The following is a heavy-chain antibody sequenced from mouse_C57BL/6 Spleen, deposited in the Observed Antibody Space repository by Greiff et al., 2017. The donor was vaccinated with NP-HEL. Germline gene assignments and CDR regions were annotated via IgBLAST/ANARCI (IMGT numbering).Heavy chain of an antibody. CDR2: IDPEDGET. Sequence: EVQLQQSGAELVKPGASVKLSCTASGFNIKDYYMHWVKQRPEQGLEWIGWIDPEDGETKYAQKFQGKATITADTSSNTAYLQLSSLTSEDTAVYYYDISGYLGYWGKGTTLTVAS. J-gene: IGHJ2*01. V-gene: IGHV14-2*01. D-gene: IGHD1-2*01. CDR3: DISGYLGY. CDR1: GFNIKDYY.